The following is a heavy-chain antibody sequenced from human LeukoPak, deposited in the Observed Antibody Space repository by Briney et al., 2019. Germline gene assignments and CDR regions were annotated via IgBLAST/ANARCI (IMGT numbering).Heavy chain of an antibody. CDR1: GGSISSYY. Sequence: PSETLSLTCTVSGGSISSYYWSWIRQHPGKGLEWIGYIYYSGSTYYNPSLKSRVTISVDTSKNQFSLKLSSVTAADTAVYYCASRTVVAAPYGMDVWGQGTTVTVSS. V-gene: IGHV4-59*06. D-gene: IGHD2-15*01. J-gene: IGHJ6*02. CDR3: ASRTVVAAPYGMDV. CDR2: IYYSGST.